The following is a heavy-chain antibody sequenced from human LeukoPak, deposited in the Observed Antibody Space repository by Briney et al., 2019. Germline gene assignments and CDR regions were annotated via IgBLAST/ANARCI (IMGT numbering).Heavy chain of an antibody. J-gene: IGHJ4*02. Sequence: PGGPLRLSCAASGFTVSSNYMSWVRQAPGKGLEWVSVIYSGGSTYYADSVKGRFTISRDNSKNTLYLQMNSLRAEDTAVYYCARASKGYYDFWSGPYYFDYWGQGTLVTVSS. CDR1: GFTVSSNY. V-gene: IGHV3-53*01. D-gene: IGHD3-3*01. CDR3: ARASKGYYDFWSGPYYFDY. CDR2: IYSGGST.